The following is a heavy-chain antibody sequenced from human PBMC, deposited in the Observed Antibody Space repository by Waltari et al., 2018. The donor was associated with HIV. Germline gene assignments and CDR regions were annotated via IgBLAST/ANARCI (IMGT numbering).Heavy chain of an antibody. D-gene: IGHD3-10*01. CDR1: GYNFTKNA. CDR3: ARDSGSTRSFDS. V-gene: IGHV7-4-1*02. Sequence: QVQLVQSGSELKKPGASVKVSCQASGYNFTKNAINWVRQAPGQGLEWMGWSNTNTGIPTYAQGFTVRFVFSLDTSVSTAFLQISSLKAEDTAVFYCARDSGSTRSFDSWGQGALVTVSS. J-gene: IGHJ4*02. CDR2: SNTNTGIP.